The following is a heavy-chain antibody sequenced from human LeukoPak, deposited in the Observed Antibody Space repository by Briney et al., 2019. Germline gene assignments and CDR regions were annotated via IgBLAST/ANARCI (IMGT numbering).Heavy chain of an antibody. CDR2: ISSSSSYI. D-gene: IGHD2/OR15-2a*01. J-gene: IGHJ4*02. V-gene: IGHV3-21*01. CDR1: GFTFSSYS. Sequence: GGSLRLSCAASGFTFSSYSVNWVRQAPGKGLEWVSSISSSSSYIYYADSVKGRFTISRDNAKNSLYLQMNSLRAEDTAVYYCARAPEGEYFDHWGQGTLVTVSS. CDR3: ARAPEGEYFDH.